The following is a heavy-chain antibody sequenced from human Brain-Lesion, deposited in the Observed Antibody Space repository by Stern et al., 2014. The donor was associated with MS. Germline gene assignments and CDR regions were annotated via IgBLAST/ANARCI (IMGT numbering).Heavy chain of an antibody. CDR1: GFSLSTDGVG. D-gene: IGHD3-3*01. V-gene: IGHV2-5*02. Sequence: QVTLKASGPALVTPTQTLTLTCTFSGFSLSTDGVGVGWVRQPPGPALASLALLYWDNDKRYSPSLRSRLTITKDTSRNQVVLTMTNMDPVDTATYYCAHRRPHYASWDNGDFDYWGQGALVTVSS. CDR2: LYWDNDK. CDR3: AHRRPHYASWDNGDFDY. J-gene: IGHJ4*02.